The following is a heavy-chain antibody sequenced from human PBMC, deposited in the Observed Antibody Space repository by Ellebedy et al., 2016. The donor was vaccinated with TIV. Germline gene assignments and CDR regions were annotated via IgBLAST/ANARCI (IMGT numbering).Heavy chain of an antibody. V-gene: IGHV3-33*01. CDR2: IWYDGNNK. D-gene: IGHD6-19*01. CDR3: ARFRYTSAWHLGHNGLDC. CDR1: GFIISNYG. J-gene: IGHJ4*02. Sequence: GESLKISCAASGFIISNYGMHWVRQAPGKGLEWVAVIWYDGNNKQYADSVKGRFTISRDNSKNTLYLQMNSLGAEDTAVYYCARFRYTSAWHLGHNGLDCWGQGTLVTVSS.